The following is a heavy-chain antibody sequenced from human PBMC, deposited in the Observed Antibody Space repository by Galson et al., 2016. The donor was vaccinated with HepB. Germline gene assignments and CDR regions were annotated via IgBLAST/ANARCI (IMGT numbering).Heavy chain of an antibody. CDR3: ATTHITLRPGYNGMDV. J-gene: IGHJ6*02. CDR2: IHYSGHT. Sequence: LSLTCTVSGGSVTSYYWSWIRQPPGKGLEWIGFIHYSGHTNNNPSLKSRVTLSVDMSKNQLSLRLSSVTAADTAVYYCATTHITLRPGYNGMDVWGQGPTLTVSS. CDR1: GGSVTSYY. D-gene: IGHD2-21*01. V-gene: IGHV4-59*02.